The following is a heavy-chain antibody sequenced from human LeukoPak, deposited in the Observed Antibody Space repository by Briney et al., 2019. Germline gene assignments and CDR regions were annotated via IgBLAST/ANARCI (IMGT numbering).Heavy chain of an antibody. Sequence: PHGGSLRLTCAASGFTFDDYAMHWVRQAPGKGLEWVSSISWNSGSIGYADSVKGRFTISRDNAKNSLYLQMNSLRAEGTALYYCAKDREGYCSSTSCYLFDYWGQGTLVTVSS. CDR1: GFTFDDYA. V-gene: IGHV3-9*01. CDR2: ISWNSGSI. D-gene: IGHD2-2*01. J-gene: IGHJ4*02. CDR3: AKDREGYCSSTSCYLFDY.